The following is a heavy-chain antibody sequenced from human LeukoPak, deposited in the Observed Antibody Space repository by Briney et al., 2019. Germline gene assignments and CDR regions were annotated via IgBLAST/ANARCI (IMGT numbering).Heavy chain of an antibody. Sequence: PGGSLRLSCAASGFTFSEYSMHWVRHAPGKGLEYVSAISTNGGNRYYANSVKGRFTISRDDPKNTLDLQMGSLRPEDMAVYYCARGFRYYGSGIDYWGQGTLVTVSS. J-gene: IGHJ4*02. CDR3: ARGFRYYGSGIDY. V-gene: IGHV3-64*01. CDR1: GFTFSEYS. D-gene: IGHD3-10*01. CDR2: ISTNGGNR.